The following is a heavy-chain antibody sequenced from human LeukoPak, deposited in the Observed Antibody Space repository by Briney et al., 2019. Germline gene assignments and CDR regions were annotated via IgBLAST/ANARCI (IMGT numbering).Heavy chain of an antibody. V-gene: IGHV4-34*01. CDR2: INHSGST. Sequence: PSETLSLTCAVYGGSFGGYYWSWIRQPPGKGLEWIGEINHSGSTNYNPSLKSRVTISVDTSKNQFSLKLSSVTAADTAVYYCARGRGVVVPAAIKPSRYNWFDPWGQGTLVTVSS. CDR1: GGSFGGYY. D-gene: IGHD2-2*01. CDR3: ARGRGVVVPAAIKPSRYNWFDP. J-gene: IGHJ5*02.